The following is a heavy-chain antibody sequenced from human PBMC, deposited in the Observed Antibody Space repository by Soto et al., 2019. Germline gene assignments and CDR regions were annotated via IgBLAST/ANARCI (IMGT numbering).Heavy chain of an antibody. CDR2: ISGGGSTT. CDR1: GFTFSSYA. J-gene: IGHJ1*01. D-gene: IGHD6-13*01. V-gene: IGHV3-23*01. Sequence: EVQLLESGGGLVQPEGSLRLSCEASGFTFSSYAMSWVRQAPGKGLEWVSGISGGGSTTYYADSVKGRFTIPRDNSKNTLYLQVNSLRAEDTAVYYCARDQAAGGTISRYFQDWGQGTLVTVSS. CDR3: ARDQAAGGTISRYFQD.